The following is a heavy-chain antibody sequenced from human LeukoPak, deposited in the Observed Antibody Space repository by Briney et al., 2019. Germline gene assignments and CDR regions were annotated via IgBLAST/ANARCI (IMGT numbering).Heavy chain of an antibody. D-gene: IGHD1-1*01. CDR2: IWPGDSET. CDR1: GFQFTSYW. V-gene: IGHV5-51*01. Sequence: GESLKISCKGSGFQFTSYWIGWVRQTPGKGLEWMGFIWPGDSETTYNPPFQGQVTVSADTSSSTAYLQWSSLKASDTAIYYCARLTTGHLDYWGQGTLVTVSS. J-gene: IGHJ4*02. CDR3: ARLTTGHLDY.